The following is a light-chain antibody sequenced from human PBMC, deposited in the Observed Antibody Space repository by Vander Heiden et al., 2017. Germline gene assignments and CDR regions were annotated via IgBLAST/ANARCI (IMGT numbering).Light chain of an antibody. CDR1: SSDVGGNNY. CDR3: SSYAGSNNLV. CDR2: EVS. J-gene: IGLJ2*01. Sequence: QSALTQPPSASGSPGQSVTISCTGTSSDVGGNNYASCYQQHPGKTPKLMIYEVSKRPSGVPDRFSGSKSGNTASLTVSGLQAEDAADYCCSSYAGSNNLVFGGGTKLTVL. V-gene: IGLV2-8*01.